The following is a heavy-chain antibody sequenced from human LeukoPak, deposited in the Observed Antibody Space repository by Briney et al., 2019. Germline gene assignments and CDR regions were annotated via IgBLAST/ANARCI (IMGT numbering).Heavy chain of an antibody. J-gene: IGHJ4*02. Sequence: GGSLRLSCAASGFTFSSYEMNWVRQAPGKGLEWVSYISSSGSTIYYADSVKDRFTISRDNAKNTLNLQMNSLRAEDTAVYYCAKDPTHFRVWDDYDTNILSHWGQGTLVTVSS. D-gene: IGHD4/OR15-4a*01. CDR3: AKDPTHFRVWDDYDTNILSH. V-gene: IGHV3-48*03. CDR1: GFTFSSYE. CDR2: ISSSGSTI.